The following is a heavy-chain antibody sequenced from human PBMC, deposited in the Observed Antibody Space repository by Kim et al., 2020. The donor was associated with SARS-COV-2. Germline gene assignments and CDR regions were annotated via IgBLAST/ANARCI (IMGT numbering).Heavy chain of an antibody. V-gene: IGHV1-69*13. D-gene: IGHD3-16*01. Sequence: SVKVSCKISGGTFSNTAISWVRQAPGQGLEWMGAIVPIFAKSHYAQKFEGRVTITADESKSTVYMEMISLTSEDTAVFFCAREHRGGVWPIWGQGTLLSV. CDR2: IVPIFAKS. CDR3: AREHRGGVWPI. J-gene: IGHJ4*02. CDR1: GGTFSNTA.